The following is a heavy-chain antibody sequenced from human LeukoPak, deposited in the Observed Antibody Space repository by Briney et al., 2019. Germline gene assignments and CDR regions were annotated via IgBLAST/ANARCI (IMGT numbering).Heavy chain of an antibody. CDR2: INQDGSGK. V-gene: IGHV3-7*01. Sequence: GGSLRLSCAASGFTFSSYWMSWVRQAPGKGLEWVANINQDGSGKYYVDSVKGRFTIARDNAKNSLYLQMNSLRAEDTAVYYCARVVGAGYFDLWGRGTLVTVSS. CDR3: ARVVGAGYFDL. D-gene: IGHD1-26*01. CDR1: GFTFSSYW. J-gene: IGHJ2*01.